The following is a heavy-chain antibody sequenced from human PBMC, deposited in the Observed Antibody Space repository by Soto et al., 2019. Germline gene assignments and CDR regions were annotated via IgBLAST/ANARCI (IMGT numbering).Heavy chain of an antibody. CDR2: ISASGGST. D-gene: IGHD3-10*01. CDR3: AIHFYYGSGSYYAGDY. V-gene: IGHV3-23*01. J-gene: IGHJ4*02. Sequence: EVQLLESGGGLVQPGGSLRLSWVVSGFTFNNYAMNWGRQAPGKGLEWVSGISASGGSTYYADSVKGRFTISRDSSKHTLYLQMNSLRADDTAIYYCAIHFYYGSGSYYAGDYWGQGTLVTVSS. CDR1: GFTFNNYA.